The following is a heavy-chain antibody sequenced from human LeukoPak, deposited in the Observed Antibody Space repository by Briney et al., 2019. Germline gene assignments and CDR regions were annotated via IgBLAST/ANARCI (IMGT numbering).Heavy chain of an antibody. D-gene: IGHD3-3*01. J-gene: IGHJ4*02. V-gene: IGHV4-39*01. CDR2: IYYSGST. CDR3: ARARIAIFGVAPAD. Sequence: SETLSLTCTVSGGSISSSSYYWGWIRQPPGKGLEWIGSIYYSGSTYYNPSLKSRVTISVDTSKNQFSLKLSSVTAADTAVYYCARARIAIFGVAPADWGQGTLVTVSS. CDR1: GGSISSSSYY.